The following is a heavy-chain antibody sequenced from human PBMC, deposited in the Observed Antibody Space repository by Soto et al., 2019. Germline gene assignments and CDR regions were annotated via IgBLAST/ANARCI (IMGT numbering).Heavy chain of an antibody. Sequence: TLSLTCAVSGGSISSGGYSWSWLRQPPGKGLEWIGYIYHSGSTYYNPSLKSRVTISVDRSKNQFSLKLSSVTAADTAVYYCARSPVVAATLAFDIWGQGTMVTVS. D-gene: IGHD2-15*01. CDR2: IYHSGST. J-gene: IGHJ3*02. V-gene: IGHV4-30-2*01. CDR3: ARSPVVAATLAFDI. CDR1: GGSISSGGYS.